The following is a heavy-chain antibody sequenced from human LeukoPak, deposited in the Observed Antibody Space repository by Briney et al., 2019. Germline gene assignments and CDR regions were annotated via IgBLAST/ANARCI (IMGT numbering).Heavy chain of an antibody. Sequence: GGSLRLSCAASGFTLSSNYMNWVRQAPGKGLESVSVISGSGGSTNYADSVKGRFTISRDNSKNTLYMQLDSLGGEDTAVYYCAKVAPYGNYVFDYWGHGTLVTVSS. CDR1: GFTLSSNY. D-gene: IGHD1-7*01. V-gene: IGHV3-23*01. CDR3: AKVAPYGNYVFDY. J-gene: IGHJ4*01. CDR2: ISGSGGST.